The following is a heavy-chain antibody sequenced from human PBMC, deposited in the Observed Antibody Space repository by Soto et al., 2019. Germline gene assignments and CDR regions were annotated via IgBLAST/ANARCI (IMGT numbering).Heavy chain of an antibody. V-gene: IGHV1-69*13. J-gene: IGHJ5*02. D-gene: IGHD6-19*01. CDR1: GGTFSCYA. CDR2: IIPIFGTA. Sequence: SVKVSCKASGGTFSCYAISWVRQAPGQGLEWMGGIIPIFGTANYAQKFQGRVTITADESTSTAYMELSSLRSEDTAVYYCARYLLLIAVAGTDYWFDPWGQGTLVTVSS. CDR3: ARYLLLIAVAGTDYWFDP.